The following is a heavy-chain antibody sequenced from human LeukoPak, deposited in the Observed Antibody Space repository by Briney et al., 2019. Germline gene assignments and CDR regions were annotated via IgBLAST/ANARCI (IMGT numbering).Heavy chain of an antibody. CDR3: ARADTSAFDY. J-gene: IGHJ4*02. D-gene: IGHD3-16*01. CDR2: TYYRFKWYN. Sequence: SQTLSLTCAISGDSVSSNSASWNWIRQSPSRGLEWLGKTYYRFKWYNDYAVSVKSRITINPDTSKNQFSLQLNSATPEDTAVYYCARADTSAFDYWGQGTLVTVSS. CDR1: GDSVSSNSAS. V-gene: IGHV6-1*01.